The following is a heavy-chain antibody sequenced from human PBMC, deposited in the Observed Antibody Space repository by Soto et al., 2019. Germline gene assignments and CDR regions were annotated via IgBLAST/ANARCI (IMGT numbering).Heavy chain of an antibody. J-gene: IGHJ4*02. CDR1: GGSIRTSTYS. Sequence: SETLSLTCTVSGGSIRTSTYSWGWIRQPPGKGLEWIGSIFYSGSTYYNPSLKSRVTISVDTPKNQFSLKLSSETAADTAVYYCARVRSGPKFDYWGPGTLVTVSS. CDR2: IFYSGST. CDR3: ARVRSGPKFDY. D-gene: IGHD6-19*01. V-gene: IGHV4-39*01.